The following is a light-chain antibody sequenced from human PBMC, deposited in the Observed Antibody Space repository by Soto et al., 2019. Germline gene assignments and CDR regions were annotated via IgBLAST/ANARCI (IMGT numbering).Light chain of an antibody. J-gene: IGKJ4*01. CDR3: QQYGNYPLT. V-gene: IGKV3-20*01. CDR1: QSVSSSY. CDR2: DAS. Sequence: EILLTQSPCTLSLSPGERATLSCRASQSVSSSYLAWYQQKPGQAPRLLMYDASSRATGIPDRFSGSGSGADCTLTISRLAPEDFEVYYCQQYGNYPLTFGGGTKVDIK.